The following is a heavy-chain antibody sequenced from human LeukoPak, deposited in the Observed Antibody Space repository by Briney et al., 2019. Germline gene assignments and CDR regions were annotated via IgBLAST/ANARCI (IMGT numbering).Heavy chain of an antibody. J-gene: IGHJ5*02. D-gene: IGHD4/OR15-4a*01. CDR2: IYYSGDT. V-gene: IGHV4-59*01. Sequence: SETLSLTCTVSRGSISGYSWSWIRQSPGGGLEWIGYIYYSGDTAHNPSLRSRVTLSVDTSKNQFSLQLRSVTTADTAVYYCVRGPYGASISKWFDPWGQGTQVIVSP. CDR1: RGSISGYS. CDR3: VRGPYGASISKWFDP.